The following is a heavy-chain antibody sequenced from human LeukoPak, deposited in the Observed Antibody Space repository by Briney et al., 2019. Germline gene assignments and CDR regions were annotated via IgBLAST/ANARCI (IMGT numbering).Heavy chain of an antibody. CDR1: GFTLSNHH. CDR3: AREGLGGNLAFDI. Sequence: GGSLRLSCAASGFTLSNHHMNWVRQAPGKGLEWLSYISTSGSTIFYADSVKGRFTISRDNAKNSLYLQMNSLRAEDTAAYYCAREGLGGNLAFDIWGQGTMVTVSS. J-gene: IGHJ3*02. D-gene: IGHD3-16*01. CDR2: ISTSGSTI. V-gene: IGHV3-48*03.